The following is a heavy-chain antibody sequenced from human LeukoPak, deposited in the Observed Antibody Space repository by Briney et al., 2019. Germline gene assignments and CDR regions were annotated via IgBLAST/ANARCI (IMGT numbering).Heavy chain of an antibody. CDR2: ISGSGGST. CDR3: PKDQLPYYGSGAGDY. V-gene: IGHV3-23*01. J-gene: IGHJ4*02. D-gene: IGHD3-10*01. CDR1: GFTFSSYA. Sequence: GGSLRLSCAASGFTFSSYAMSWVRQAPGKGLEWVSAISGSGGSTYYADSVKGRFTISRDNSKNTLYLQMNSLRAEDTAVYYCPKDQLPYYGSGAGDYWGQGTLVTVSS.